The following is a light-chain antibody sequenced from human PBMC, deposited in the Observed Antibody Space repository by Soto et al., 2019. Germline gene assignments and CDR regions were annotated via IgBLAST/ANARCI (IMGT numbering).Light chain of an antibody. CDR3: PPHDSRLNSGV. V-gene: IGLV1-40*01. CDR2: CNT. J-gene: IGLJ3*02. Sequence: QSVLTHPPSMSVAPGQRVTISCTGSISNIGAGYAVHWYQHLPVTAPKLLIYCNTNLPSGVTDRFTGSKSVTSASLAITGLQAEDVTDYCCPPHDSRLNSGVCGGGTKHTV. CDR1: ISNIGAGYA.